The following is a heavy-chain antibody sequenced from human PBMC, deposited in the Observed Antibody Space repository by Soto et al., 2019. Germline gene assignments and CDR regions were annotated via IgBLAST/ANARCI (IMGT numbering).Heavy chain of an antibody. CDR1: GFTFSSYA. Sequence: GGSLRLSCAASGFTFSSYAMSWVRQAPGKGLEWVSAISGSGGSTYYADSVKGRFTISRDNSKNTLYLQMNSLRAEDTAVYCCARNKPYRSSGYSDFDYWGQGTLVTVSS. J-gene: IGHJ4*02. CDR2: ISGSGGST. CDR3: ARNKPYRSSGYSDFDY. V-gene: IGHV3-23*01. D-gene: IGHD3-22*01.